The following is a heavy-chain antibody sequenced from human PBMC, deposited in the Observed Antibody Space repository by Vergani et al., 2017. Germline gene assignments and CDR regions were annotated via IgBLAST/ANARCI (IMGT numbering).Heavy chain of an antibody. D-gene: IGHD4-11*01. V-gene: IGHV4-4*07. CDR1: GGSINIYY. J-gene: IGHJ3*02. CDR3: ARIPDYRGVAFDI. CDR2: IYTSGST. Sequence: QVQLQESGPGLVKPSETLSLTCTVSGGSINIYYWSWIRQPAGKGLEWIGRIYTSGSTNYNPSLKSRVTISVDTSKNQFSLKLSSVTAADTAVYYCARIPDYRGVAFDIWGQGTMVTVSS.